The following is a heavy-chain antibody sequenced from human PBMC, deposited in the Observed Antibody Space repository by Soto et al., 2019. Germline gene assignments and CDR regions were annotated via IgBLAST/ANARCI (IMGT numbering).Heavy chain of an antibody. CDR1: GYTLTGHA. CDR3: PRDIYYCSGFGFCI. J-gene: IGHJ3*02. CDR2: INSGTRYT. V-gene: IGHV1-3*01. Sequence: ASVKVSCKASGYTLTGHAMHWVRQAPGQGLEWMGWINSGTRYTAYSQNFQDRVTITSDTSANTHYMDLSSLTSEDTAVYYCPRDIYYCSGFGFCIWGQGTIVTV. D-gene: IGHD3-10*01.